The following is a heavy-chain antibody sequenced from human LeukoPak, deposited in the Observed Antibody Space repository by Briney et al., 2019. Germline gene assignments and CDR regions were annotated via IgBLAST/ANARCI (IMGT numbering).Heavy chain of an antibody. CDR3: ARGGIAAANVELPDYFDY. D-gene: IGHD6-13*01. Sequence: ASVKVSCKASGYTFTSYGISWVRQAPGQGPEWMGWISAYNGNTNYAQKLQGRVTMTTDTSTSTAYMELRSLRSDDTAVYYCARGGIAAANVELPDYFDYWGQGTLVTVSS. CDR1: GYTFTSYG. J-gene: IGHJ4*02. V-gene: IGHV1-18*01. CDR2: ISAYNGNT.